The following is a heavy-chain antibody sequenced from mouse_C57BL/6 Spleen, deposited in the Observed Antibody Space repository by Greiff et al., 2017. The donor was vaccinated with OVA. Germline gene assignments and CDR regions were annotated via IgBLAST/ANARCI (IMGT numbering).Heavy chain of an antibody. Sequence: EVQLQQSGGGLVQPGGSLSLSCAASGFTFTDYYMSWVRQPPGKALEWLGFIRNKANGYTTEYSASVKGRFTISRDNSQSILYLQMNALRAEDSATYYCARSSLYGYDVWYFDVWGTGTTVTVSS. CDR3: ARSSLYGYDVWYFDV. CDR2: IRNKANGYTT. CDR1: GFTFTDYY. V-gene: IGHV7-3*01. J-gene: IGHJ1*03. D-gene: IGHD2-2*01.